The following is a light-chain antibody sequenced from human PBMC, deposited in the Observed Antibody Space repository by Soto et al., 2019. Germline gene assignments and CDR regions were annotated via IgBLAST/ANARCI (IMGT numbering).Light chain of an antibody. V-gene: IGLV2-14*01. CDR2: EVS. CDR1: SSDVGGYNY. Sequence: QAVVTQPASVSGSPGQSITISCTRTSSDVGGYNYVSWYQQHPGKAPKLMIYEVSNRPSGVSNRFSGSKSGNTASLTISGLQAEDEADYYCSSYTSSSTLVFGTGTKLTVL. J-gene: IGLJ1*01. CDR3: SSYTSSSTLV.